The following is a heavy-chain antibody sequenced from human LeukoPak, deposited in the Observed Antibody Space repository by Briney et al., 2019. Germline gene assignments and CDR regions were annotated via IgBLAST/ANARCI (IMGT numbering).Heavy chain of an antibody. CDR2: ISSRSSYI. Sequence: PGGSLRLSCAASGFTFSSYSMNWVRQAPGKGLEWVSSISSRSSYIYYADSVKGRFTISRDNAKNSLYLQMNSLRAEDTATYYCTYSHSPPGRGAFDMWGQGTMVTVSS. CDR1: GFTFSSYS. J-gene: IGHJ3*02. CDR3: TYSHSPPGRGAFDM. V-gene: IGHV3-21*04. D-gene: IGHD5-18*01.